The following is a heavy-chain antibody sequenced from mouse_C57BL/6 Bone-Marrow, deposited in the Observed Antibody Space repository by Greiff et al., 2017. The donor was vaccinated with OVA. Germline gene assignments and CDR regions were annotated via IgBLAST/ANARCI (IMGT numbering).Heavy chain of an antibody. D-gene: IGHD2-2*01. CDR1: GYTFTDYN. CDR3: ARTLLWLRRGYYYAMDY. CDR2: INPNNGGT. Sequence: VQLQQSGPELVKPGSSVKMSCKASGYTFTDYNMHWVKQSHGKSLEWIGYINPNNGGTSYNQKFKGKATLTVNKSSSTAYMELRSLTSEDSAVYYCARTLLWLRRGYYYAMDYWGQGTSVTVSS. J-gene: IGHJ4*01. V-gene: IGHV1-22*01.